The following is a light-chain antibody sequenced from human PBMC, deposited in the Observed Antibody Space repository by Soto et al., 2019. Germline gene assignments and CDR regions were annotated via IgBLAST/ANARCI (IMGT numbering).Light chain of an antibody. Sequence: QSAINQPASVSGSPGQSITISCTVTSSDVGDYNYVSWYQQHPGKAPKLMIYEVSNRPSGVSNRFSGSKSGNTASLTISGLQAEDEADYYCSSYTSSSTYVFGTGTKVTVL. CDR2: EVS. CDR3: SSYTSSSTYV. CDR1: SSDVGDYNY. J-gene: IGLJ1*01. V-gene: IGLV2-14*01.